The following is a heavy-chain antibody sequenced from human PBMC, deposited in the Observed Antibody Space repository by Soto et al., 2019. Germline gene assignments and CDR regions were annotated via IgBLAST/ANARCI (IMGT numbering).Heavy chain of an antibody. CDR2: ISGSGGST. Sequence: KGLEWVSAISGSGGSTYYADSVKGRFTISRDNSKNTPYLQMNSLRAGDTAVYYCAKIDRITIIVLVRKRHTRRHYG. D-gene: IGHD3-10*01. J-gene: IGHJ6*01. V-gene: IGHV3-23*01. CDR3: AKIDRITIIVLVRKRHTRRHYG.